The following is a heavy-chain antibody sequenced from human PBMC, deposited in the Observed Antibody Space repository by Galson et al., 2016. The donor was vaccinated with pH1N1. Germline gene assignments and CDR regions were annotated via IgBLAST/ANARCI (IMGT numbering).Heavy chain of an antibody. D-gene: IGHD2-15*01. CDR3: VRGRYCSGGSCYSPTAEYFQH. Sequence: SLRLSCAAPGFIFTNYWMHWVRQAPGRGLVWVARVNNDGSSTNYADSVKGRFTLSRDNAKNTVFLEMSSLRAEDTGAYYCVRGRYCSGGSCYSPTAEYFQHWGRGTLLTVSS. J-gene: IGHJ1*01. V-gene: IGHV3-74*01. CDR2: VNNDGSST. CDR1: GFIFTNYW.